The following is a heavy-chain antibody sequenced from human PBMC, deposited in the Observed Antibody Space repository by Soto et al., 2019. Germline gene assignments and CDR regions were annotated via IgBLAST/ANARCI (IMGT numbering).Heavy chain of an antibody. CDR2: IYHSGST. J-gene: IGHJ3*02. D-gene: IGHD2-15*01. CDR3: ARLVAATGDDAFDI. Sequence: PSEPLSLTCSVSGGSISSGGYSWSWIWQPPGKGLELIGYIYHSGSTYYNPSLKSRVTISVDRSKNQFSLKLSSVTATDTAVYYCARLVAATGDDAFDIWGQGTMVT. V-gene: IGHV4-30-2*01. CDR1: GGSISSGGYS.